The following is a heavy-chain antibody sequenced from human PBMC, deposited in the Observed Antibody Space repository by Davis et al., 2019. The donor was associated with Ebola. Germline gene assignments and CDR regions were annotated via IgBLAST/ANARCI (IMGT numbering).Heavy chain of an antibody. CDR3: ARGLEGRR. CDR2: IYYSGST. Sequence: PSETLSLTCTVSGGSISSHYWSWIRQPPGKGLEWIGYIYYSGSTNYNPSLKSRVTISVDTSKNQFSLKLSSVTAADTAVYYCARGLEGRRWGQGTLVTVSS. D-gene: IGHD2-15*01. CDR1: GGSISSHY. J-gene: IGHJ4*02. V-gene: IGHV4-59*11.